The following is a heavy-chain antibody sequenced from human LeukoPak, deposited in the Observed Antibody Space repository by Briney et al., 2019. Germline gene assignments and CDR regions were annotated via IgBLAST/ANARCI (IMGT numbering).Heavy chain of an antibody. CDR2: IYPGDSDT. J-gene: IGHJ4*02. Sequence: GESLKISCKGSGYSFTSYWIGWVRQMPGKGLEWMGIIYPGDSDTRYSPSFQGQVTISADKSISTAYLQWSSLKASDTAMYYCARYCSGGSCHGPFDYWGQGTLVTVSS. V-gene: IGHV5-51*01. CDR1: GYSFTSYW. D-gene: IGHD2-15*01. CDR3: ARYCSGGSCHGPFDY.